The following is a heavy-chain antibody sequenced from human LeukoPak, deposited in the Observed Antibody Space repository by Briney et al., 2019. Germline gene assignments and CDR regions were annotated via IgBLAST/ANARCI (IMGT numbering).Heavy chain of an antibody. CDR3: ATDAGIAAPGTKGIDY. J-gene: IGHJ4*02. CDR2: IKSQTDGGTI. V-gene: IGHV3-15*01. Sequence: GGSLRLSCAASGLTFSDYSMTWVSQAPGKGLEWIGRIKSQTDGGTIAYAAPVKGRFTISRDDSKNTLDLQMNGLKTEDTAVYYCATDAGIAAPGTKGIDYWGQGILVTVSS. D-gene: IGHD6-13*01. CDR1: GLTFSDYS.